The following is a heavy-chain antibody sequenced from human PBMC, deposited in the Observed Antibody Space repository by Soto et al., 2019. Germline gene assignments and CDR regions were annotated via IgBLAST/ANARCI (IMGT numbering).Heavy chain of an antibody. CDR1: GYTFSTYG. Sequence: QVQLVQSGAEVKKPGASVKVSCKASGYTFSTYGISWVRQAPGQGLEWMGWISVYNGNTKYAQKLQGRVTMTADTSTSTAYMELSSLRSDDTAVYYCARSPNYYYYMDVWGKGTTVTVSS. V-gene: IGHV1-18*01. J-gene: IGHJ6*03. CDR2: ISVYNGNT. CDR3: ARSPNYYYYMDV.